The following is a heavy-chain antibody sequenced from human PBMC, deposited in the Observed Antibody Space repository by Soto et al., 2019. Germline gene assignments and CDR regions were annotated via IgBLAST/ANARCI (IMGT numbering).Heavy chain of an antibody. CDR3: ARDLPPVDY. J-gene: IGHJ4*02. CDR2: ISAYNGNT. Sequence: QVQLMQSGAEVKKPGASVKVSCKASGYTFSSYFISWVRQAPGQGLEWMGWISAYNGNTNYAQNLQGRVTMTTDTSTSTACMALRSLRSDDTAVYYCARDLPPVDYWGQGTLVTVSS. V-gene: IGHV1-18*01. CDR1: GYTFSSYF.